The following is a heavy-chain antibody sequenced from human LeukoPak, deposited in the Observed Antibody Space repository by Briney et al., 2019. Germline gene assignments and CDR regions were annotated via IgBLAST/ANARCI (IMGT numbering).Heavy chain of an antibody. CDR3: ATYRQVLLPFES. V-gene: IGHV3-23*01. Sequence: PGGSLRLSCEASGFTFSSYAMGWVRQAPGKGLEWVSVTSESGGSTHYADSVRGRFTISRDNSKSTLPLQMNSLRAEDTAIYYCATYRQVLLPFESWGQGTLVTVSS. J-gene: IGHJ4*02. CDR2: TSESGGST. D-gene: IGHD2-8*02. CDR1: GFTFSSYA.